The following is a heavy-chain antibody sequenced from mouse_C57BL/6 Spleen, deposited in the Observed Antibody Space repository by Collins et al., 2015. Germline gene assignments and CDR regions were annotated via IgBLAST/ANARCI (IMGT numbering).Heavy chain of an antibody. D-gene: IGHD1-1*01. J-gene: IGHJ2*01. Sequence: IDPETGGTAYNQKFKGKAILTADKSSNTAYMELRSLTSEDSAVYYCTRSEVFYYGRSPYYFDYWGQGTTLTVSS. V-gene: IGHV1-15*01. CDR2: IDPETGGT. CDR3: TRSEVFYYGRSPYYFDY.